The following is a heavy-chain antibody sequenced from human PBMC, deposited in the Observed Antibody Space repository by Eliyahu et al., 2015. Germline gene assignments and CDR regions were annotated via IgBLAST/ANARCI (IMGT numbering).Heavy chain of an antibody. CDR2: INHSGTT. V-gene: IGHV4-34*01. Sequence: QVQLQQWGAGLLKPSETLSLTCAVYGGSFRGYYWSWIRQPPGKGLEWIGEINHSGTTNYNPSLKSRVTISVDTSKNQFSLKLSSVTAADTDVYYCARGESLGPFDYWGQGTLVTVSS. CDR3: ARGESLGPFDY. D-gene: IGHD2/OR15-2a*01. J-gene: IGHJ4*02. CDR1: GGSFRGYY.